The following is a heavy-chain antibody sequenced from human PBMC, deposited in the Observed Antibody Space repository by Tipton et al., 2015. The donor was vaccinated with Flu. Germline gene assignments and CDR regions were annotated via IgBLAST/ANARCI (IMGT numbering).Heavy chain of an antibody. CDR3: ARLSYYDVDLKNFYFDH. Sequence: TLSLTCTVSSGSIRSTNYFCAWIRQPPGKRLELIGSIYPSGTTYYNPSLKSRVTISVDTSKSQFSLMLSSVTAADTAVYYCARLSYYDVDLKNFYFDHWGQGVLVTVSS. CDR2: IYPSGTT. D-gene: IGHD3-10*02. V-gene: IGHV4-39*01. CDR1: SGSIRSTNYF. J-gene: IGHJ4*02.